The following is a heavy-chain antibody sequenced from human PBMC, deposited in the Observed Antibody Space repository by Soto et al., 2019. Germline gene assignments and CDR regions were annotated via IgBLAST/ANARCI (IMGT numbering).Heavy chain of an antibody. J-gene: IGHJ6*02. CDR1: GGSITNTDYY. CDR3: AIVAGATTGMDV. Sequence: SETLSLTCSVSGGSITNTDYYWNWIRQSPGKGLEWIGSIDYSGSTYYNPSLKSRVIISADTSKNLFSLKLRSVTAADTALYFCAIVAGATTGMDVWGQGTTVTVSS. CDR2: IDYSGST. D-gene: IGHD1-26*01. V-gene: IGHV4-30-4*01.